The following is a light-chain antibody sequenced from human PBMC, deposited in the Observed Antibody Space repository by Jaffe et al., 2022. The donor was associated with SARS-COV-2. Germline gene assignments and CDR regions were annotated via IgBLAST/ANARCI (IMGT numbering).Light chain of an antibody. CDR3: SSYAGNSVVI. J-gene: IGLJ2*01. CDR1: SSDIGGYNY. CDR2: DVS. Sequence: QSALTQPPSASGSPGQSVTISCTGTSSDIGGYNYVSWYQQHPGKAPELMIYDVSKRPSGVPDRFSGSKSGNTASLTVSGLQTDDEADYYCSSYAGNSVVIFGGGTKLTVL. V-gene: IGLV2-8*01.